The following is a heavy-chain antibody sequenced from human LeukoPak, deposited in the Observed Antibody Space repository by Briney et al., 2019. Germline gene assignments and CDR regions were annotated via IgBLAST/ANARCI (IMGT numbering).Heavy chain of an antibody. CDR2: ISGSGGST. V-gene: IGHV3-23*01. D-gene: IGHD2-15*01. CDR1: GFTFSSYA. CDR3: AKDDGGSCCHYMDV. Sequence: PGGSLRLSCAASGFTFSSYAMSWVRQAPGKGLEWVSAISGSGGSTYYADSVKGRFTISRDNSKDTLYLQMNSLRAEDTAVYYCAKDDGGSCCHYMDVWGKGTTVTVSS. J-gene: IGHJ6*03.